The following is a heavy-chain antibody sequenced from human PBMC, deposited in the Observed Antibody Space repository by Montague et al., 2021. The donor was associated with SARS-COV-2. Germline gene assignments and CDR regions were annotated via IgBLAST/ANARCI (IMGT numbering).Heavy chain of an antibody. J-gene: IGHJ6*02. D-gene: IGHD3-10*01. Sequence: CAISGDSVSSNNAAWNWIRQSPLRGLEWLGRTYYRSKWYNDYAVSVKSRITINPDTSKNQFSLQLNSVTPEDTAVYYCARGLWFGELLYYYYYYGMDVWGQGTTVTVSS. CDR2: TYYRSKWYN. V-gene: IGHV6-1*01. CDR1: GDSVSSNNAA. CDR3: ARGLWFGELLYYYYYYGMDV.